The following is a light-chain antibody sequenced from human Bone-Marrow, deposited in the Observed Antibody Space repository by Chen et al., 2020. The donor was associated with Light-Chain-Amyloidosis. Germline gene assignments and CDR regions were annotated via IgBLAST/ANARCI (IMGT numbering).Light chain of an antibody. Sequence: QSALTQPASVSGSPGQSITISCTGTSSDVGGDNHVSWYQQHPDNAPKLMIYEVTNRPSWVPVRCSGSKSDNTASRTSSGLKAEDEDDYFCSSYTITSTRVFGSGTRVTVL. CDR3: SSYTITSTRV. CDR1: SSDVGGDNH. V-gene: IGLV2-14*01. J-gene: IGLJ1*01. CDR2: EVT.